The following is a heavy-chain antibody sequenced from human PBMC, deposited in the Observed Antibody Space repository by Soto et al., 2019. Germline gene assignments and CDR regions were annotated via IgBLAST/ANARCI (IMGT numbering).Heavy chain of an antibody. CDR1: GFTFSSYS. CDR2: ISSSSSTI. J-gene: IGHJ3*02. CDR3: ARAGYDILTGYYKGPRAFDI. D-gene: IGHD3-9*01. V-gene: IGHV3-48*02. Sequence: GGSLRLSCAASGFTFSSYSMNWVRQAPGKGLEWVSYISSSSSTIYYADSVKGRFTISRDNAKNSLYLQMNSLRDEDTAVYYCARAGYDILTGYYKGPRAFDIWGQGTMVPVSS.